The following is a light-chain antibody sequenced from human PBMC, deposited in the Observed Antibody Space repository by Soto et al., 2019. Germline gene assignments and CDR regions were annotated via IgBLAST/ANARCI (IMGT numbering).Light chain of an antibody. CDR2: GAS. V-gene: IGKV3-15*01. J-gene: IGKJ4*01. CDR3: QQYNNWPPLT. CDR1: QSVSGN. Sequence: EIVMAQSPATLSVSPGERATLSCRASQSVSGNLAWYQQRPGQAPRLLIYGASTRATGIPARFSGSGSGTEFTLTISSLQSEDFAVYYCQQYNNWPPLTFGGGTKVEIK.